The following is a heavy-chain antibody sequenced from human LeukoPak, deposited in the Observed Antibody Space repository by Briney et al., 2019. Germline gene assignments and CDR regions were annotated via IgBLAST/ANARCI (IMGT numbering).Heavy chain of an antibody. V-gene: IGHV4-4*07. D-gene: IGHD3-9*01. CDR3: ARYYDILTGYFDF. CDR2: IYTSGST. Sequence: SETLSLTCTVSGGSLSSYYWSWIRQPAGKGLEWIGRIYTSGSTNYNPSLKSRVTMSVDTSKTQFSLKLSSVTAADTAVYYCARYYDILTGYFDFWGQGTLVTVSS. CDR1: GGSLSSYY. J-gene: IGHJ4*02.